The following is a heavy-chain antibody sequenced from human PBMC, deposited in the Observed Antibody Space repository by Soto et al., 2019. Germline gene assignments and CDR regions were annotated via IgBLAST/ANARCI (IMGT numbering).Heavy chain of an antibody. CDR3: ARENRYGGGFDY. CDR2: IYHSGST. CDR1: GGSISSRNW. J-gene: IGHJ4*02. V-gene: IGHV4-4*02. Sequence: PSETLSLTCAVSGGSISSRNWWSWVRQPPGKGLEWIGEIYHSGSTNYNPSLKSRVTISVDKSKNQFSLKLSSVTAADTAVYYCARENRYGGGFDYWGQGTLVTVSS. D-gene: IGHD4-17*01.